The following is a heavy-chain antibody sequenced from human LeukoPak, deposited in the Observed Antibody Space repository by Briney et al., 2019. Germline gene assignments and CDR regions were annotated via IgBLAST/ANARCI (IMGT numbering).Heavy chain of an antibody. CDR2: IYYSGST. D-gene: IGHD6-19*01. Sequence: SETLSLTCTVSGGSISSYYWSWIRQPPGKGLEWIGYIYYSGSTNYNPSLKSRVTISVDTSKNQFSLKLSSVTAADTAVYYCARTHYSSGWYSGLRKWFDPWGQGTLVTVSS. CDR3: ARTHYSSGWYSGLRKWFDP. CDR1: GGSISSYY. J-gene: IGHJ5*02. V-gene: IGHV4-59*01.